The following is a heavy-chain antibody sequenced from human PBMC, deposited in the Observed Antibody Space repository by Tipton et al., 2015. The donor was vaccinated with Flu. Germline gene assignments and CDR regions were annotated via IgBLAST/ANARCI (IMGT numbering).Heavy chain of an antibody. Sequence: TLSLTCTVSGASISSYSWAWIRQPPAKGLEWIGSFSYTGNSDYNPSLKSRVTISGDTSKNQFSLRLSSVTAADTAVYYCARGVYGDDGAFDIWGRGTMVTVSS. V-gene: IGHV4-59*08. D-gene: IGHD4-17*01. CDR3: ARGVYGDDGAFDI. CDR2: FSYTGNS. CDR1: GASISSYS. J-gene: IGHJ3*02.